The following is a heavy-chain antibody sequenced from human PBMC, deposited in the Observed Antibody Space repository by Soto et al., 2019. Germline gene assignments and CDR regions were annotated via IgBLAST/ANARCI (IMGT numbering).Heavy chain of an antibody. CDR3: ARSAGYCSDSSRSYCHVSWFDS. J-gene: IGHJ5*01. Sequence: HLQLQESGPGLVKPSETLSLTCTVSGGSISGSDYYWGWVRQPPGKELEWIASIYYSGNTYYNLPLKSRVALSVDTSKNQFSLRLSSVTAADTAVYYCARSAGYCSDSSRSYCHVSWFDSWGQGILVTVSS. CDR1: GGSISGSDYY. V-gene: IGHV4-39*01. D-gene: IGHD6-19*01. CDR2: IYYSGNT.